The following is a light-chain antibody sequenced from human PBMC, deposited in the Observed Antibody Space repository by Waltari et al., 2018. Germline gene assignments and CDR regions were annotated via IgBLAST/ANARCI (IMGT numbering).Light chain of an antibody. V-gene: IGKV1-33*01. CDR3: QQYDNLPVT. CDR2: IAS. Sequence: DIQMTQSPSSLSVSVGDRVTITCQASQDISNYLNWYQQKPGKAPKLLIYIASSFETGVPSRFSGSRSGTHFTFTIISLQPEDIATYYCQQYDNLPVTFGGGTKVEIK. CDR1: QDISNY. J-gene: IGKJ4*01.